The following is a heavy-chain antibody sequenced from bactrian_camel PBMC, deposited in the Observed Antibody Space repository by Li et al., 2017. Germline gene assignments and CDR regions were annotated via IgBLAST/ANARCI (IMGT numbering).Heavy chain of an antibody. CDR1: GYTVSGKC. Sequence: HVQLVESGGGSVQAGGSLRLSCAASGYTVSGKCMGWFRQAPGKEREEVGIARTYSDTTSCGDPVKGRFTIYKETAGNTLYLQMNNLHVDDSGLYTCGARRRCSDDRPQYQGQGTQVTVS. CDR2: RTYSDTT. V-gene: IGHV3S53*01. D-gene: IGHD3*01. J-gene: IGHJ4*01.